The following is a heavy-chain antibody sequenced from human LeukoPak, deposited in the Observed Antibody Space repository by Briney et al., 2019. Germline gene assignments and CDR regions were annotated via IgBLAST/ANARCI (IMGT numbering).Heavy chain of an antibody. Sequence: HPGGSLRLSCAASGFTFRSYSMNWVRQAPGKGLEWVSFISGMSSTIYYADSVKGRFTISRDNAKNSLYLQMNSLRAEDTAVYYCARVASDSSGYSGYWGQGTLVTVSS. V-gene: IGHV3-48*04. CDR1: GFTFRSYS. J-gene: IGHJ4*02. D-gene: IGHD3-22*01. CDR2: ISGMSSTI. CDR3: ARVASDSSGYSGY.